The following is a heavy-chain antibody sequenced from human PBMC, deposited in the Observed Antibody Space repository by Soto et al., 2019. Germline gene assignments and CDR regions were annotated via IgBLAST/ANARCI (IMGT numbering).Heavy chain of an antibody. J-gene: IGHJ4*02. V-gene: IGHV1-69*06. CDR1: GGTFTTST. CDR2: IIPVFGTP. D-gene: IGHD3-16*01. Sequence: QVQLVQSGAEVKKPGSSVKVSCQTSGGTFTTSTISWVRQAPGQGLEWMGGIIPVFGTPSNAQKFQGRVTMIGDKSSSTAYMALRNLRSEDTAMYYCARPADYVSGFSQWGQGTLVTVSS. CDR3: ARPADYVSGFSQ.